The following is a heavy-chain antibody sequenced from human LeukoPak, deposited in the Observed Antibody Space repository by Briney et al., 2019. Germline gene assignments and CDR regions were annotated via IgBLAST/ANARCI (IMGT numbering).Heavy chain of an antibody. J-gene: IGHJ6*03. CDR1: GDSVSSNSAA. CDR2: TYYRSKWYN. V-gene: IGHV6-1*01. CDR3: ARGGWELLGRYYYYYMDV. Sequence: PSQTLSLTCAISGDSVSSNSAAWNWIRQSPSRGLEWLGRTYYRSKWYNDYAVSVKSRITINPDTSKNQFSLQLNSVTPEDTAVYYCARGGWELLGRYYYYYMDVWGKGTTVTVSS. D-gene: IGHD1-26*01.